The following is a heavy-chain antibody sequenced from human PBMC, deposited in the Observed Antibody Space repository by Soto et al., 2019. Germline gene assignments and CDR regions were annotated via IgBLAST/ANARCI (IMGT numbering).Heavy chain of an antibody. D-gene: IGHD3-3*01. Sequence: QVQLQESGPGLVKPSQTLSLTCTVSGGSISSGDYYWRWIRQPPGKGLEWLGYIYYSGSTYYNPSLKSRVTISVDTSKNQFSLKLSSVTAADTAVYYCARDRGDFWSGYYSSYGMDVWGKGTTVTVSS. CDR2: IYYSGST. CDR3: ARDRGDFWSGYYSSYGMDV. J-gene: IGHJ6*04. V-gene: IGHV4-30-4*01. CDR1: GGSISSGDYY.